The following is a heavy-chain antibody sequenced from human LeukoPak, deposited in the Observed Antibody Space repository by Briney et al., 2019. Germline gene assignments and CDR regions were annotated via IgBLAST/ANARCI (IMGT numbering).Heavy chain of an antibody. D-gene: IGHD2-15*01. Sequence: PSETLSLTCTVSDDFIRRESWTWIRQPPGKGLEYIGYISYSGTTDYKPSLESRVTISRGPSKNQFSLSLTSVTAADTAVYYCARDGGPDGGYNWFDPWGQGTLVTVSS. CDR1: DDFIRRES. CDR2: ISYSGTT. V-gene: IGHV4-59*01. J-gene: IGHJ5*02. CDR3: ARDGGPDGGYNWFDP.